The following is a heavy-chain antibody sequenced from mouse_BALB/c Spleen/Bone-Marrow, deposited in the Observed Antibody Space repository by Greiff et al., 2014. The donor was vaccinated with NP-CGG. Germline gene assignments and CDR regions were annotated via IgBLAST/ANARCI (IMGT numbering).Heavy chain of an antibody. Sequence: QVQLKQSGAELVRPGTSVKVSCKASGYAFTNYSIEWVKQRPGQGLEWIGMINPGSGGTNYNEKFKGKATLTADKSSSTAYMQLSSLTSDDSAVYFCARRDGSYFDYWGQGATLTVSS. CDR2: INPGSGGT. CDR1: GYAFTNYS. V-gene: IGHV1-54*01. D-gene: IGHD3-3*01. CDR3: ARRDGSYFDY. J-gene: IGHJ2*01.